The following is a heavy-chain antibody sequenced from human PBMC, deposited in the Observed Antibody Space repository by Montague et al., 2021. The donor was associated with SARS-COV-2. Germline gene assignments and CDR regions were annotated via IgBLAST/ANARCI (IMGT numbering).Heavy chain of an antibody. CDR2: ISGSGGST. J-gene: IGHJ6*02. D-gene: IGHD6-13*01. V-gene: IGHV3-23*01. Sequence: SLSLDASGFTFSSYAMSWVRQAPGKGLEWDSAISGSGGSTYYADSVKGRFTISRDNSKNTLYLQMNSLRAEDTAVYYCAKVGSSWYHGYYYGMDVWGQGTTVTVSS. CDR1: GFTFSSYA. CDR3: AKVGSSWYHGYYYGMDV.